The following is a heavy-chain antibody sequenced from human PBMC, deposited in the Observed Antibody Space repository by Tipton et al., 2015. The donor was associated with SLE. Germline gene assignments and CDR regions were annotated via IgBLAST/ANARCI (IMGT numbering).Heavy chain of an antibody. J-gene: IGHJ3*02. CDR1: GYSLSSGYY. Sequence: TLSLTCAVSGYSLSSGYYWGWLRPLPGKGLEGIGSIHHSGSTNYNPTLKSRVTISVDTSKNQFSLKLCSVTAADTAVYYCARDTHSSGYPHAFDIWGQGTMVTVSS. V-gene: IGHV4-38-2*02. CDR3: ARDTHSSGYPHAFDI. D-gene: IGHD3-22*01. CDR2: IHHSGST.